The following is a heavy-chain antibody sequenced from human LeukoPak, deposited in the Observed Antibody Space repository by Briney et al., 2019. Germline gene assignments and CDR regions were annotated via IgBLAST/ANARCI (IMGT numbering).Heavy chain of an antibody. CDR1: GGSISSYY. CDR2: IYYSGST. Sequence: PSETLSLTCTVSGGSISSYYWSWIRQPPGKGLEWIGYIYYSGSTNYNPSLKSRVTISVDTSKNQSSLKLSSVTAADTAVYYCARRGVRSSSGENYFDYWGQGTLVTVSS. V-gene: IGHV4-59*08. D-gene: IGHD6-13*01. J-gene: IGHJ4*02. CDR3: ARRGVRSSSGENYFDY.